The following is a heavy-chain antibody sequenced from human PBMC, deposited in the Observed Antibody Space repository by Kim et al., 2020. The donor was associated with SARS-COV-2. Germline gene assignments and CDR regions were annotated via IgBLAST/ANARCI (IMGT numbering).Heavy chain of an antibody. CDR1: GFTFSSYG. J-gene: IGHJ2*01. CDR3: ARAAALDCYFDL. Sequence: GGSLRLSCAASGFTFSSYGMHWVRQAPGKGLEWVAGIFYGGSNKYYADSVKGRFTISRDNSKNTLYLQMNSLRAEDTAVYYCARAAALDCYFDLGCRGT. V-gene: IGHV3-33*01. CDR2: IFYGGSNK.